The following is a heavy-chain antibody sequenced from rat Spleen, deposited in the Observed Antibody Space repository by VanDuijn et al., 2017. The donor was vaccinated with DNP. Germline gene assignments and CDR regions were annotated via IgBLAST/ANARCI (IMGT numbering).Heavy chain of an antibody. Sequence: EVQLVESGGGLVLPGRSLKVSCAASGFSFSDYYMAWVRQAPTTGQEWVAYISSYGGTTYYGDSVKGRFTISRDNAKTTLYLQMNSLRSEDMATYYCARRLYNNYAMDAWGQGTSVTVSS. CDR1: GFSFSDYY. CDR3: ARRLYNNYAMDA. V-gene: IGHV5-22*01. CDR2: ISSYGGTT. D-gene: IGHD1-10*01. J-gene: IGHJ4*01.